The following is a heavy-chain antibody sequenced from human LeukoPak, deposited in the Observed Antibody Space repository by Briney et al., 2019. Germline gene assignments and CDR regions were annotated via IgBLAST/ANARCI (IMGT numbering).Heavy chain of an antibody. CDR3: ARDLYSFDY. Sequence: GGSLRLSCAASGFTFSSYWMTWVRQAPGKGLEWVANIKQDGREKYYVDSVKGRFTISRDNAKNSLYLQMNSLRAEDTALYYCARDLYSFDYWGQGTLVTVSS. V-gene: IGHV3-7*01. CDR2: IKQDGREK. D-gene: IGHD1-26*01. J-gene: IGHJ4*02. CDR1: GFTFSSYW.